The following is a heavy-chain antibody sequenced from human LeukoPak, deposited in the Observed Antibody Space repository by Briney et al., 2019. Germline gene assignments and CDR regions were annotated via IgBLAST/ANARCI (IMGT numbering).Heavy chain of an antibody. J-gene: IGHJ4*02. CDR3: ARDQNIVVVTAPNY. CDR1: GFTVSSNY. D-gene: IGHD2-21*02. CDR2: IYSGGST. V-gene: IGHV3-53*01. Sequence: PGGSLRLSCAASGFTVSSNYMSWVRQAPGKGLEWVSVIYSGGSTYYADSVKGRFTISRDNSKNTLYLQMNSLRAEDTAVYYCARDQNIVVVTAPNYWGQGTLVTVSS.